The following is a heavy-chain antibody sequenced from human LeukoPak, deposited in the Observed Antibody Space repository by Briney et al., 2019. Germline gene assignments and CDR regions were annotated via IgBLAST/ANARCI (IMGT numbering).Heavy chain of an antibody. J-gene: IGHJ5*02. CDR2: IYHSGST. D-gene: IGHD3-9*01. CDR1: GYSISSGYY. Sequence: SETLSLTCTVSGYSISSGYYWGWIRQPPGKGLEWIGSIYHSGSTYYNPSLKSLVTISVDTSKNQFSLKLSSVTAADTAVYYCARDAAYYDILTGYVRFDPWGQGTLVTVSS. CDR3: ARDAAYYDILTGYVRFDP. V-gene: IGHV4-38-2*02.